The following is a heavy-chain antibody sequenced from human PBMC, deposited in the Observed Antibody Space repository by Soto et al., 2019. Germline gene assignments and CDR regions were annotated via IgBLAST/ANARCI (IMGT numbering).Heavy chain of an antibody. J-gene: IGHJ4*02. CDR1: GGTFSSYA. Sequence: ASVKVSCKASGGTFSSYAISWVRQAPGQGLEWMGWMNGNNGNTDYAQKYQGRITITIDTSTSTAYMELSSLRSEDTVVYYCARDPGYSYGYNGGQGTLVTVSS. CDR2: MNGNNGNT. CDR3: ARDPGYSYGYN. D-gene: IGHD5-18*01. V-gene: IGHV1-18*01.